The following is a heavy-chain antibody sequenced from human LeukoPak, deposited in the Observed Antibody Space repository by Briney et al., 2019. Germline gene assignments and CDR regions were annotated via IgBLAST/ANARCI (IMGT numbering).Heavy chain of an antibody. Sequence: PGGSLRLSCAASGFTFDDYAMHWVRQAPGKGLEWVSGISWNSGSIGYADSVKGRFTISRDNAKNSLYLQMNSLRAEDTALYYCAKDIKYYYDSSGANTGFDIWGQGTMVTVSS. J-gene: IGHJ3*02. CDR2: ISWNSGSI. D-gene: IGHD3-22*01. V-gene: IGHV3-9*01. CDR3: AKDIKYYYDSSGANTGFDI. CDR1: GFTFDDYA.